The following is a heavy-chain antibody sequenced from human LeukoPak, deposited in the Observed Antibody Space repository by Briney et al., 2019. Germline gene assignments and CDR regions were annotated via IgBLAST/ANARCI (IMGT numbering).Heavy chain of an antibody. V-gene: IGHV1-46*01. J-gene: IGHJ6*02. CDR2: INPSGGST. Sequence: ASVKVSCTASGYTFTSYYMHWVRQAPGQGLEWMGIINPSGGSTSYAQKFQGRVTMTRDTSTSTVYMELSSLRSEDTAVYYCARDKEAHYYYYGMDVWGQGTTVTVSS. CDR3: ARDKEAHYYYYGMDV. CDR1: GYTFTSYY.